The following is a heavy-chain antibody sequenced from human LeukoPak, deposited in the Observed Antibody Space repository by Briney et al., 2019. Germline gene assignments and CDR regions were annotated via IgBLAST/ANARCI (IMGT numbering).Heavy chain of an antibody. V-gene: IGHV3-30*04. J-gene: IGHJ4*02. CDR3: VTGPFNY. CDR1: GFTFSSYT. CDR2: MSFDGNYD. Sequence: GGSLRLSCVASGFTFSSYTMHWVRQAPGKGLEWVAVMSFDGNYDYYADSVKGRFTISRDNSKNTLYLQMNSLRADDTAVYYCVTGPFNYWGQGTLVTVSS.